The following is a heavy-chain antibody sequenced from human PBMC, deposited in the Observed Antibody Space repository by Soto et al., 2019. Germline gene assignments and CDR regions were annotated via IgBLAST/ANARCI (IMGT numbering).Heavy chain of an antibody. V-gene: IGHV1-3*01. D-gene: IGHD5-18*01. CDR2: VNPGNGHT. CDR1: GYTFANFA. J-gene: IGHJ1*01. CDR3: ARGVRLGYSYGYQH. Sequence: GASVKVSCKASGYTFANFAIHWVRQAPGHGLEWMGWVNPGNGHTKYSQNFQGRVTITRDTSASTAYMELSGLNSEDTAMYYCARGVRLGYSYGYQHWGQGTQVTVSS.